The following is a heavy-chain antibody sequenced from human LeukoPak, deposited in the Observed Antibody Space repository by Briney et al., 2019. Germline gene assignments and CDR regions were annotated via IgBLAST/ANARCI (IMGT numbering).Heavy chain of an antibody. Sequence: GGSLRLSCAASGFTFSNAWMNWVRQAPGKGLEWVGRIKSKTDGGTTDYAAPVKGRFTISRDDSKSTLYLQMNSLKTEDTAVYYCTKNQIVVRGVIIYYYYGMDVGGQGPTVTVPS. J-gene: IGHJ6*02. D-gene: IGHD3-10*01. CDR2: IKSKTDGGTT. CDR1: GFTFSNAW. CDR3: TKNQIVVRGVIIYYYYGMDV. V-gene: IGHV3-15*07.